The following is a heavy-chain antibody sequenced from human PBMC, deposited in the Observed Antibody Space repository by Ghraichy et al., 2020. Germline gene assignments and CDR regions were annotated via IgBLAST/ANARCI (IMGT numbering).Heavy chain of an antibody. Sequence: ASVKVSCKASGYTFTSYGISWVRQAPGQGLEWMGWISAYNGNTNYAQKLQGRVTMTTDTSTSTAYMELRSLRSDDTAVYYCAREWGGYGDYVWFDPWGQGTLVTVSS. CDR1: GYTFTSYG. V-gene: IGHV1-18*01. CDR2: ISAYNGNT. CDR3: AREWGGYGDYVWFDP. J-gene: IGHJ5*02. D-gene: IGHD4-17*01.